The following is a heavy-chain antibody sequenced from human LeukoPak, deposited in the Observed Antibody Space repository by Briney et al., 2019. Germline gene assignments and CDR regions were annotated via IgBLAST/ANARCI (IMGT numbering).Heavy chain of an antibody. J-gene: IGHJ4*02. CDR1: GYTFTGYY. D-gene: IGHD2-15*01. V-gene: IGHV1-2*02. CDR3: ARVGSSGGSCYGQPFDY. CDR2: INPNSGGT. Sequence: GASVKVSCKSSGYTFTGYYMHWVRQAPGQGLEWMGWINPNSGGTNYAQKFQGRITMTRDTSISTAYMELSRLRSDDTAVYYCARVGSSGGSCYGQPFDYWGQGTLVTVSS.